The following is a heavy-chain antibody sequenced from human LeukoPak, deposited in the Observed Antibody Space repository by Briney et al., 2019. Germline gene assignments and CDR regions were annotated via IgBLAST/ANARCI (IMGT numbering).Heavy chain of an antibody. D-gene: IGHD6-19*01. J-gene: IGHJ6*04. CDR2: IIPIFGTA. Sequence: ASVKVSCKASGGTFSSYAISWVRQAPGQGLEWMGGIIPIFGTANYAQKFQGRVTITADESTSTAYMELSSLRSEDTAVYYCARVEGVRAVAGTYGMDVWGKGTTVTVSS. CDR1: GGTFSSYA. CDR3: ARVEGVRAVAGTYGMDV. V-gene: IGHV1-69*13.